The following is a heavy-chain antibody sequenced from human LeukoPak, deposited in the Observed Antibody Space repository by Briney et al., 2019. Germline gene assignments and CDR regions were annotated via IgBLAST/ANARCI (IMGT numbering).Heavy chain of an antibody. Sequence: ASVKISCKVSGYTFTDYYMHWVRQAPGQGLEWMGRINPNSGGTNYAQKFQGRVTMTRDTSISTAYMELSRLRSDDTAVYYCASLYCSGGSCPVDWGQGTLVTVSS. CDR3: ASLYCSGGSCPVD. D-gene: IGHD2-15*01. CDR2: INPNSGGT. V-gene: IGHV1-2*06. J-gene: IGHJ4*02. CDR1: GYTFTDYY.